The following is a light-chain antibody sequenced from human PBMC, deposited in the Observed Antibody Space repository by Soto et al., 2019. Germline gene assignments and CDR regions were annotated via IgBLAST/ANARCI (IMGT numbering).Light chain of an antibody. J-gene: IGLJ2*01. CDR1: SSDVGGYNY. Sequence: QSVLTQPASVSGSPGQSITISCTGTSSDVGGYNYVSWYQQHPGKAPKLMIYDVSNRPSGVPNRFSGSKSGNTASLTISGLQAEDEAAYYCSSYTSSSTRVFGGGTKVTVL. V-gene: IGLV2-14*01. CDR3: SSYTSSSTRV. CDR2: DVS.